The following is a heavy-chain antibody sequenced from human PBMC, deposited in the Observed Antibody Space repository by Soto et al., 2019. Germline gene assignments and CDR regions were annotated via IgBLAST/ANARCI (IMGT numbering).Heavy chain of an antibody. CDR2: ISSSSSYI. D-gene: IGHD4-4*01. Sequence: EVQLVESGGGLVKPGGSLRLSCAASGFTFSSYSMNWVRQAPGKGLEWVSSISSSSSYIYYADSVKGRFTISRDNAKNSLYLQMNRLRAEDTAVYYCARSTTVDYYYYYGMDVWGQGTTVTVSS. J-gene: IGHJ6*02. V-gene: IGHV3-21*01. CDR3: ARSTTVDYYYYYGMDV. CDR1: GFTFSSYS.